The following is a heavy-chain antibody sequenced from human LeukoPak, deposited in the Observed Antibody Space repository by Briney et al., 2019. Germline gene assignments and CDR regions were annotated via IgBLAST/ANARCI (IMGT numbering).Heavy chain of an antibody. CDR2: LSGSGDST. D-gene: IGHD2-2*01. CDR3: AFKDAAGLY. V-gene: IGHV3-23*01. Sequence: GGSLRLSCAASRFTFSRYAMSWVRQAPGKGLEWVSALSGSGDSTYYADSVKGRFTISRDNSKNTLYLQMSSLRAEDTAVYYCAFKDAAGLYWGQGTLVTVSS. CDR1: RFTFSRYA. J-gene: IGHJ4*02.